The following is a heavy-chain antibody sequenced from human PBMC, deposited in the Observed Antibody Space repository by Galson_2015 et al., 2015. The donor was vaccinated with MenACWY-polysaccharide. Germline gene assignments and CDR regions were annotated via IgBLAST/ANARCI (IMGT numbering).Heavy chain of an antibody. Sequence: SLRLSCAASGFTFDDYAMHWVRQAPGEGLEWVSGISWNSGTIGYADSVKGRFTISRDNAKNSLYLQMNSLRAEDTALYYCAKDMAYSSGWNFDYWGQGTLVTVSS. D-gene: IGHD6-19*01. CDR1: GFTFDDYA. CDR3: AKDMAYSSGWNFDY. V-gene: IGHV3-9*01. CDR2: ISWNSGTI. J-gene: IGHJ4*02.